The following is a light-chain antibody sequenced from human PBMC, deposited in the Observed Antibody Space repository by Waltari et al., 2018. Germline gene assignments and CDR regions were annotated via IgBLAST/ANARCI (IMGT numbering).Light chain of an antibody. CDR1: SSEIGGHNY. CDR3: SSYASSK. V-gene: IGLV2-14*01. Sequence: QSALTQPASVSGSPGQTITISCTGTSSEIGGHNYVSWYQQHPGKAPKLMIYDVVKRPSGVSNRFSGSKSGNTASLTISGLQAEDDAIYYCSSYASSKFGGGTKLTVL. J-gene: IGLJ2*01. CDR2: DVV.